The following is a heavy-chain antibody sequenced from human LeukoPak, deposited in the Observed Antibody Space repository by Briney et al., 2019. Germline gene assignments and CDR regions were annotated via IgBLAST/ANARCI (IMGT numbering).Heavy chain of an antibody. J-gene: IGHJ4*02. Sequence: SETLSLTCAVSGGSISSSNWWNWVRQPPGKGLEWIGEINHSGSTNYNPSLKSRVTISVDTSKNQFSLKLSSVTAADTAVYYCAREGSGYWGQGTLVTVSS. CDR3: AREGSGY. D-gene: IGHD2-15*01. CDR1: GGSISSSNW. V-gene: IGHV4-4*02. CDR2: INHSGST.